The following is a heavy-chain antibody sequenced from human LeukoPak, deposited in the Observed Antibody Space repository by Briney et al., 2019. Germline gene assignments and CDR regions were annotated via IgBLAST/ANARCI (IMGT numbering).Heavy chain of an antibody. CDR3: ARLPNYDILTGYYATWLGWFDP. CDR1: GDSISSSSYY. CDR2: IYYSGST. J-gene: IGHJ5*02. V-gene: IGHV4-39*01. D-gene: IGHD3-9*01. Sequence: SETLSLTCTVSGDSISSSSYYWGWIRQPPGKGLEWIVSIYYSGSTYSNPSLKSRVTISVDTSKNQFSMKLSSVTAADTAVYYCARLPNYDILTGYYATWLGWFDPWGQGTLVTVSS.